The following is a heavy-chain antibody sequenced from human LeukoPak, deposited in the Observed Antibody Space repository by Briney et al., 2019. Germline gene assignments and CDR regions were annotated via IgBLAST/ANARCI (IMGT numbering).Heavy chain of an antibody. CDR1: GFTFSDAW. J-gene: IGHJ4*02. V-gene: IGHV3-15*01. Sequence: GGSLRLSCADSGFTFSDAWMSWVRQAPGRGLEWVGRIKSKTDGAATDYAAPVKGRFTISRDDSKNTLFLQMYSLRTEDTAVYYCTTATMIRGVSDYWGQGTLVTVSS. CDR2: IKSKTDGAAT. D-gene: IGHD3-10*01. CDR3: TTATMIRGVSDY.